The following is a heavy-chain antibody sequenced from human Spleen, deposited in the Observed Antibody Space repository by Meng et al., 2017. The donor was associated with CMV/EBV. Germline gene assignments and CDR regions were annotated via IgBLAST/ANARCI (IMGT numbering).Heavy chain of an antibody. CDR3: ARGGVAAGYYYYYGMDV. CDR1: GYTFTGYY. Sequence: ASVKVSCKASGYTFTGYYMHWVRQAPGQGLEWMGWINPNSGGTKYAQKFQGRVTMTRDTSISTAYMELSRLRSDDTAVYYFARGGVAAGYYYYYGMDVWGQGTTVTVSS. V-gene: IGHV1-2*02. CDR2: INPNSGGT. D-gene: IGHD6-13*01. J-gene: IGHJ6*02.